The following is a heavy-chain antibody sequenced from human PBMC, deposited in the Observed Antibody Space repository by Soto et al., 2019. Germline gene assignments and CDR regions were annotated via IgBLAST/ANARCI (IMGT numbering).Heavy chain of an antibody. J-gene: IGHJ6*02. V-gene: IGHV4-34*01. CDR1: GGSFSGYY. Sequence: QVQLQQWGAGLLKPSETLSLTCAVYGGSFSGYYWSWIRQPPGKGLEWIGEINHSGSTNYNPSLKSRVTISVDTSKNQFSRKLSSVTAADTAVYYCASNDFGSYYGMDVWGQGTTVTVSS. CDR3: ASNDFGSYYGMDV. CDR2: INHSGST. D-gene: IGHD3-3*01.